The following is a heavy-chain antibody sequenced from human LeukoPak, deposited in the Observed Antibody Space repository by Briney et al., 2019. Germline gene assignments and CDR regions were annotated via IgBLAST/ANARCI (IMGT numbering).Heavy chain of an antibody. V-gene: IGHV3-21*01. CDR2: IGRSGSDI. CDR3: GREGNYYVSTGYHRKVHDL. Sequence: GGSLRLSCAASGFTFSTYGMIWVRQAPGKGLQWVSSIGRSGSDIYYVDSLKGRFSISRDDAKNLLYLQMGRLRAEDTAVYYCGREGNYYVSTGYHRKVHDLWGQGPLVPVPS. D-gene: IGHD3-22*01. CDR1: GFTFSTYG. J-gene: IGHJ4*02.